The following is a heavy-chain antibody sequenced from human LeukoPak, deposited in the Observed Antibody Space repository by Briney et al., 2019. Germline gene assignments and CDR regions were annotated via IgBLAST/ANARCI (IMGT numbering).Heavy chain of an antibody. CDR3: VRGLKYNWNLASNWFDS. Sequence: PGGSLRLSCAASGFTFHNFAMHWVRQAPGKGLEWVAGFSWNSDRVLYADSLRGRFTISRDNAANSLYLQMNSLGPDDTALYYCVRGLKYNWNLASNWFDSWGPGALVTVSS. CDR2: FSWNSDRV. D-gene: IGHD1-1*01. CDR1: GFTFHNFA. V-gene: IGHV3-9*01. J-gene: IGHJ5*01.